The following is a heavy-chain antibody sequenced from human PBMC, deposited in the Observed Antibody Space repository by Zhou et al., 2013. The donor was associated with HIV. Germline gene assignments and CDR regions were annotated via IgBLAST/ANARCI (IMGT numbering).Heavy chain of an antibody. Sequence: QVQLVQSGAEVKKPGASVKVSCKASGYTFSTYAISWVRQVPGQRLEWMGWINDAFGTTRYSLRFQGRVTFTRDTSARTSYMELRSLKSEDTAVYYCARGPCEGNDCDDGNWFDPWGQGTLVTGLL. CDR3: ARGPCEGNDCDDGNWFDP. CDR2: INDAFGTT. CDR1: GYTFSTYA. J-gene: IGHJ5*02. D-gene: IGHD1-1*01. V-gene: IGHV1-3*01.